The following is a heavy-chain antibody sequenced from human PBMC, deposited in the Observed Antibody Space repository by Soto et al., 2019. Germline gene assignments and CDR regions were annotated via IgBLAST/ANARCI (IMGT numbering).Heavy chain of an antibody. CDR3: ARVDTASDY. CDR1: GGSFSGYY. CDR2: INHSGST. Sequence: QVQLQQWGAGLLKPSETLSLTCAVYGGSFSGYYWTWIRQPPGKGLEWIGEINHSGSTNYNPSLKSRVTISVDTSKNQFSLKLSSMTAADTAVYYCARVDTASDYWGQGTLVTVSS. V-gene: IGHV4-34*01. D-gene: IGHD5-18*01. J-gene: IGHJ4*02.